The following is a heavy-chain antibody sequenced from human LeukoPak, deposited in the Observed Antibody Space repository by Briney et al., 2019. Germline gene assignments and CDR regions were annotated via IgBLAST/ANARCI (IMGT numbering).Heavy chain of an antibody. Sequence: KTGGSLRLSCAASGFTFSSYSMNWVRQAPGKGLEWVSSISSSSSYIYYADSVKGRFTISRDNAKNSLYLQMNSLRAEDTAVYYCARKLLWFGESLDYWGQGTLVTVSS. V-gene: IGHV3-21*01. CDR3: ARKLLWFGESLDY. CDR2: ISSSSSYI. J-gene: IGHJ4*02. D-gene: IGHD3-10*01. CDR1: GFTFSSYS.